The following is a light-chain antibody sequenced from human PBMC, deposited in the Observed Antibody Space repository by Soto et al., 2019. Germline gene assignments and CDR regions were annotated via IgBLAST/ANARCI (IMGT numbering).Light chain of an antibody. Sequence: EIVLTQSPATLCVSPGERAPLSCRASQSVSSYLAWYQQKPGQAPRLLIYGVSTRANGVPARFSGSGSGTEFTLTISGLQSEDFALYYCQQYNIWPPYTFGHGT. V-gene: IGKV3-15*01. CDR2: GVS. J-gene: IGKJ2*01. CDR1: QSVSSY. CDR3: QQYNIWPPYT.